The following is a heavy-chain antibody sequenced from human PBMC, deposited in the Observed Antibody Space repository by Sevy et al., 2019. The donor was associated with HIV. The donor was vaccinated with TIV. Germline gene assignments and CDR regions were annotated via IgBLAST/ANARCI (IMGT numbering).Heavy chain of an antibody. CDR3: ARAMSRGGWYYFDF. CDR1: GFTFGNHW. Sequence: GGSLRLSCAASGFTFGNHWMTWVRLAPGKGLQWVANRKHTGSETSYVDSVKGRFTISRDNTQNSLYLQLSDLRAEDTAVYYCARAMSRGGWYYFDFWGLGTLVTVSS. CDR2: RKHTGSET. V-gene: IGHV3-7*01. J-gene: IGHJ4*02. D-gene: IGHD2-15*01.